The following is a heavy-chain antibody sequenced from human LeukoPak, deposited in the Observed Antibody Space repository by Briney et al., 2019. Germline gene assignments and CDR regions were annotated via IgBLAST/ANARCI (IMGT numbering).Heavy chain of an antibody. Sequence: SVKVSCKASGYTFTSYGISWVRQAPGQGLEWMGGIIPIFGTANYAQKFQGRVTITADESTSTAYMELSSLRSEDTAVYYCASSITMVRGVVNWFDPWGQGTLVTVSS. V-gene: IGHV1-69*13. CDR1: GYTFTSYG. CDR3: ASSITMVRGVVNWFDP. J-gene: IGHJ5*02. CDR2: IIPIFGTA. D-gene: IGHD3-10*01.